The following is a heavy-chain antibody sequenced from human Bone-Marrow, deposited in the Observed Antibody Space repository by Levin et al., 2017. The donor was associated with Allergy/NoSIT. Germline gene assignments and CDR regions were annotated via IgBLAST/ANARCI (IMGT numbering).Heavy chain of an antibody. Sequence: SETLSLTCTVSGGSISSYYWSWIRQPPGKGLEWIGYIYYSGSTNYNPSLKSRVTISVDTSKNQFSLKLSSVTAADTAVYYCARSSAPRKQLELFFDPWGQGTLVTVSS. J-gene: IGHJ5*02. D-gene: IGHD6-6*01. CDR3: ARSSAPRKQLELFFDP. CDR2: IYYSGST. V-gene: IGHV4-59*01. CDR1: GGSISSYY.